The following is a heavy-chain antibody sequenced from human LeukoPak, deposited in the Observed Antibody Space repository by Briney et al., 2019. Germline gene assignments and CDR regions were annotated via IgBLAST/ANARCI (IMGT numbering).Heavy chain of an antibody. CDR1: GFTVSSNY. V-gene: IGHV3-66*01. Sequence: PGGSLRLSCAASGFTVSSNYMSWVRQAPGKGLEWVSVIYSGGSTYYADSVKGRFTISRDNSKNTPSLQMNSLRAEDTAVYYCAKGLNGYGSGSYSHLDAFDIWGQGTLVTVSS. J-gene: IGHJ3*02. D-gene: IGHD3-10*01. CDR3: AKGLNGYGSGSYSHLDAFDI. CDR2: IYSGGST.